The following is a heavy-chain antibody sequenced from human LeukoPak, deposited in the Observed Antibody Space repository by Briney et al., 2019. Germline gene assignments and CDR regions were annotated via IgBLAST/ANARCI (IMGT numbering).Heavy chain of an antibody. V-gene: IGHV3-23*01. J-gene: IGHJ4*02. D-gene: IGHD6-6*01. CDR2: ISGSGGNT. Sequence: GGSLRLSCAASGFTFSSDAMTWVRQAPGKGLEWVSSISGSGGNTYYADSVRGRFTISRDNSKNTLYLQMNSLRAEDTAIYYCAKAGNSSSSPLFLDWGQGTLVTVSS. CDR1: GFTFSSDA. CDR3: AKAGNSSSSPLFLD.